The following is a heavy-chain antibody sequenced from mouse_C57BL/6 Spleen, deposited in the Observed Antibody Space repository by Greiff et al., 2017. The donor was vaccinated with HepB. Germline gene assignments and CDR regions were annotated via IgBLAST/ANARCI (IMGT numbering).Heavy chain of an antibody. J-gene: IGHJ2*01. CDR3: ARPQIYYYGSVFDY. Sequence: EVKLVESGGGLVKPGGSLKLSCAASGFTFSDYGMHWVRQAPEKGLEWVAYISSGSSTIYYADTVKGRFTISRDNAKNTLFLQMTSLRSEDTAMYYCARPQIYYYGSVFDYWGQGTTLTVSS. V-gene: IGHV5-17*01. CDR2: ISSGSSTI. CDR1: GFTFSDYG. D-gene: IGHD1-1*01.